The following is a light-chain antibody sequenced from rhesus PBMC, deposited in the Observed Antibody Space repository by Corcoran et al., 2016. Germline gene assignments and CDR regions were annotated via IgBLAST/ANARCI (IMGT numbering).Light chain of an antibody. Sequence: DIQMTQSPSSLSASVGDTVTITCQASQGLSKYLAWYQPKPGKAPKLLIYDASTLQSGVQARFSYSGSCTEFTLTISSLQPEDFATYYCQQHNSYPPTFGPGTKLDIK. CDR3: QQHNSYPPT. CDR2: DAS. V-gene: IGKV1-25*01. CDR1: QGLSKY. J-gene: IGKJ3*01.